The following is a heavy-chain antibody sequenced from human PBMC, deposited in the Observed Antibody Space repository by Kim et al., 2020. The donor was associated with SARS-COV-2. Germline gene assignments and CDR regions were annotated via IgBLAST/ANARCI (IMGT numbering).Heavy chain of an antibody. D-gene: IGHD2-21*02. CDR1: GFTFSSYA. V-gene: IGHV3-23*01. Sequence: GGSLRLSCAASGFTFSSYAMSWVRQAPGKGLEWVSAISGSGGSTYYADSVKGRFTISRDNSKNTLSLQMNSLRAEDTAVYYCAKANTGACGGDCSPSYWGQGTLVTVSS. CDR2: ISGSGGST. CDR3: AKANTGACGGDCSPSY. J-gene: IGHJ4*02.